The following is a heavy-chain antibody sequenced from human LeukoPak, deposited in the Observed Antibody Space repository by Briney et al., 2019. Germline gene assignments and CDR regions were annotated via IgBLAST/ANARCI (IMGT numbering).Heavy chain of an antibody. D-gene: IGHD3-16*01. CDR2: IRTRDKNYAT. J-gene: IGHJ4*02. CDR1: GSAFEGSA. Sequence: PGGSLRLSCAASGSAFEGSAVHWVRQAPGKGLEWVGCIRTRDKNYATIYGASVRGRFTISRDDSRNTASLQMHSLKTEDTAVYYCIRHVEYVAPDSWGQGTLVTVSS. CDR3: IRHVEYVAPDS. V-gene: IGHV3-73*01.